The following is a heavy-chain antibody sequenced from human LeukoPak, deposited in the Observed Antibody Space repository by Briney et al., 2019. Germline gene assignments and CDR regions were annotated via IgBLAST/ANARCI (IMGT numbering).Heavy chain of an antibody. V-gene: IGHV3-48*03. J-gene: IGHJ4*02. Sequence: PGGSLRLSCAASGFTFRSYEMNWVRQAPGKGLEWISYISSSGDTKYYADSVKGRFTISRDNAKNSLYLQMNSLRGEDAAVYYRARIRGYYCDYWGQGTPVTVSS. CDR3: ARIRGYYCDY. CDR1: GFTFRSYE. CDR2: ISSSGDTK.